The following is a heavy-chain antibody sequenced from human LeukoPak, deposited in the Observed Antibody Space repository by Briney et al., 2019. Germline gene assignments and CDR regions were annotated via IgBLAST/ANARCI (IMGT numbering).Heavy chain of an antibody. CDR2: IRSKAYGGTT. CDR1: GFTFCDYA. J-gene: IGHJ4*02. CDR3: TTHHRPGSHYNIFDY. D-gene: IGHD3-10*01. V-gene: IGHV3-49*04. Sequence: GGSLRLSCTASGFTFCDYAMSWVRQAPGKGLEWVSFIRSKAYGGTTEYAAPVKGRFTVSRDDSKDMVFLQMNSLETEDTAVYYCTTHHRPGSHYNIFDYWGQGTLVTVSS.